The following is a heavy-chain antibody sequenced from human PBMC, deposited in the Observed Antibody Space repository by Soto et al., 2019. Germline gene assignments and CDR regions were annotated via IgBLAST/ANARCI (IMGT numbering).Heavy chain of an antibody. CDR1: GFTVSSNF. CDR2: LYTGGST. D-gene: IGHD3-10*01. V-gene: IGHV3-53*01. CDR3: ARDPDGSGPKF. Sequence: EVHLVESGGGLIQPGGSVRLSCAASGFTVSSNFMSWVRQAPGKGLEWVSLLYTGGSTDYIASVKGRFTISRDNSKNMLYLHMNSLRAEDTAVYRCARDPDGSGPKFWGQGTMVIVSS. J-gene: IGHJ3*01.